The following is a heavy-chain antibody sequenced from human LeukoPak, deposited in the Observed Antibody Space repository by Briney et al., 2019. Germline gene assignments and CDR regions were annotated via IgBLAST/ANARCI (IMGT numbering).Heavy chain of an antibody. D-gene: IGHD4-17*01. Sequence: GGTLRLSCAASGFVLSSYWMTWVRQAPGKGLEWVASINEGGSGKYYVASVKGRFTISRDNAQKSLYLEMHSLRAEDTAVYYCARAVTSTEGYWGQGTLVTVSS. CDR1: GFVLSSYW. CDR3: ARAVTSTEGY. J-gene: IGHJ4*02. CDR2: INEGGSGK. V-gene: IGHV3-7*03.